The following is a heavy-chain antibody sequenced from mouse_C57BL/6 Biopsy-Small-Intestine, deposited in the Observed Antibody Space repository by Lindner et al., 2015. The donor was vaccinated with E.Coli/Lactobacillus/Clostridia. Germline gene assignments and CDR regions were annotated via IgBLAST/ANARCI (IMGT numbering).Heavy chain of an antibody. CDR1: GFTFSDYG. CDR2: ISSGSSTI. Sequence: VQLQEVWGGLVKPGGSLKLSCAASGFTFSDYGMHWVRQAPEKGLEWVAYISSGSSTIYYADTVKGRFTISRDNAKNTLFLQMTSLRSEDTAMYYCARWLLLYYAMDYWGQGTSVTVSS. CDR3: ARWLLLYYAMDY. D-gene: IGHD2-3*01. V-gene: IGHV5-17*01. J-gene: IGHJ4*01.